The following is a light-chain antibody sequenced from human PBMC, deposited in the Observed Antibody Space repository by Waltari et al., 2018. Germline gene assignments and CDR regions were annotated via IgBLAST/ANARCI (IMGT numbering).Light chain of an antibody. J-gene: IGLJ3*02. CDR3: ETGGHGTWV. Sequence: RRPGRVPTYLMKVSSDGSHSNGDDIPDRFSGSSSVAERYLIISSLQSEDEADYYCETGGHGTWVFGGGTKLTVL. V-gene: IGLV4-69*01. CDR2: VSSDGSH.